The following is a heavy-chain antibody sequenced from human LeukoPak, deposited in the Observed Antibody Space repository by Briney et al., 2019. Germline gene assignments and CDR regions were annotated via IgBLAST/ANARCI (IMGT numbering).Heavy chain of an antibody. CDR2: IYYSGST. V-gene: IGHV4-30-4*01. D-gene: IGHD2-2*01. CDR1: GGSISIGDYY. Sequence: SQTLSLTCTVSGGSISIGDYYWSWIRQPPGKGLEWIGYIYYSGSTYYNPSLKSRVTISVDTSKNQFSLKLSSVTAADTAVYYCARGLHGPGYRYCSSTSCYLGYYYGMDVWGQGTTVTVSS. CDR3: ARGLHGPGYRYCSSTSCYLGYYYGMDV. J-gene: IGHJ6*02.